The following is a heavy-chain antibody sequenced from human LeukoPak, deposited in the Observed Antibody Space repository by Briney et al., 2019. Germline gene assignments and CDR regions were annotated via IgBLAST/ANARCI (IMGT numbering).Heavy chain of an antibody. J-gene: IGHJ6*02. Sequence: ASVKVSCKASGYTFTGYYMRWVRQAPGQGLEWMGWINPNSGGTNYAQKFQGRVTMTRDTSISTAYMELSRLRSDDTAVYYCAVVRFLEWITYGMDVWGQGTTVTVSS. V-gene: IGHV1-2*02. CDR2: INPNSGGT. CDR3: AVVRFLEWITYGMDV. D-gene: IGHD3-3*01. CDR1: GYTFTGYY.